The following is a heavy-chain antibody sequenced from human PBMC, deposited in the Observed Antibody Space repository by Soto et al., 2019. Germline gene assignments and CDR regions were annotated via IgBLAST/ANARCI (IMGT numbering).Heavy chain of an antibody. V-gene: IGHV4-31*03. D-gene: IGHD3-22*01. CDR1: GGSISSGGYY. CDR2: IYYSGST. Sequence: QVQLQESGPGLVKPSQTLSLTCTVSGGSISSGGYYWSWIRQHPGKGLEWIGYIYYSGSTYYNPSLKSRVTISVDTSKNQFSLKLSSVTAADTAVYYCATSRVPTHDYDSSGYLFFDYWGQGTLVTVSS. J-gene: IGHJ4*02. CDR3: ATSRVPTHDYDSSGYLFFDY.